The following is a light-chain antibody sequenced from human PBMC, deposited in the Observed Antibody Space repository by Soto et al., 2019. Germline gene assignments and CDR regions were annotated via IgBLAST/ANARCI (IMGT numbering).Light chain of an antibody. Sequence: VLKQSPGTLSLSTGESATLSCRASQTVSITYLTWYQQKPGQAPRLLIFGASKRATGIPDRFSGSGSGRDFTLTISGLEPEDFAVYYCQQYGSSPLISFGQGTRLEN. CDR1: QTVSITY. CDR3: QQYGSSPLIS. J-gene: IGKJ5*01. CDR2: GAS. V-gene: IGKV3-20*01.